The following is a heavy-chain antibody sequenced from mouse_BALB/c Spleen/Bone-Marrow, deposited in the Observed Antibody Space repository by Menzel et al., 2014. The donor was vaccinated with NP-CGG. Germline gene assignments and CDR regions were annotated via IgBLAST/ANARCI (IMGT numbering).Heavy chain of an antibody. D-gene: IGHD1-1*01. CDR3: ALLYF. CDR2: INPSNGGT. CDR1: GYTFTSYY. J-gene: IGHJ2*01. V-gene: IGHV1-53*01. Sequence: VQLQQSGAELVKPGASVTLSCKASGYTFTSYYMYWVKQRPGQGLEWIGEINPSNGGTSFNEKFKSKATLTVDKSSSTAYMLLCCMTSGDSAVYCCALLYF.